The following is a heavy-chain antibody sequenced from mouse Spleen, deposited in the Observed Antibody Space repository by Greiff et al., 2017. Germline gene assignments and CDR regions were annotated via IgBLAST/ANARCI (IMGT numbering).Heavy chain of an antibody. CDR2: ISSGGGNT. CDR1: GFTFSSYA. J-gene: IGHJ2*01. D-gene: IGHD2-1*01. V-gene: IGHV5-9*04. CDR3: ARHGNYRSYYFDY. Sequence: EVKLVESGGGLVKLGGSLKLSCAASGFTFSSYAMSWVRQTPEKRLEWVATISSGGGNTYYPDSVKGRFTISRDNAKNTLYLQMSSLKSEDTAMYYCARHGNYRSYYFDYWGQGTTLTVSS.